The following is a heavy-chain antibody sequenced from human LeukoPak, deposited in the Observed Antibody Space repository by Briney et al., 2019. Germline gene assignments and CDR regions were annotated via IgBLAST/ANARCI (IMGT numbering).Heavy chain of an antibody. CDR2: ISSGGETI. J-gene: IGHJ4*02. V-gene: IGHV3-48*03. D-gene: IGHD3-3*01. Sequence: GGSLRLSCAAYGFTFSSYEMNWVRQVPGKGLEWVSYISSGGETIYYADSVRGRFTISRDNAKNSLYLQMNSLRAEDTAVYYCARQARSLEARIPYFDHWGQGTLVTVSS. CDR1: GFTFSSYE. CDR3: ARQARSLEARIPYFDH.